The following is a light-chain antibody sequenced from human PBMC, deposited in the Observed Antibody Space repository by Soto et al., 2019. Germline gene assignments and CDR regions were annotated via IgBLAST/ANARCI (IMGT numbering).Light chain of an antibody. J-gene: IGLJ1*01. V-gene: IGLV2-14*03. CDR2: DVS. Sequence: QSALAQPASVSGSPGQSITISCAGSSRDIGGYDFVSWYQQHPGEVPKLIIFDVSDRPSGVSDRFSGSKSGDTASLTISGLQVEDEADYYCSSFSNSDTPYVFGTVTKLTVL. CDR3: SSFSNSDTPYV. CDR1: SRDIGGYDF.